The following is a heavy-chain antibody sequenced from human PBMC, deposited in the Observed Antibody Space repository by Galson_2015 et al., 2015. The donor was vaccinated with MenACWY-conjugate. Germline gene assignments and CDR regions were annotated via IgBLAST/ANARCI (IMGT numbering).Heavy chain of an antibody. V-gene: IGHV2-5*02. D-gene: IGHD2-8*01. Sequence: PALVKPTKTLTLPCPFSGFSLSTSGEGVGWIRQPPGKALQGLALIYWDDDKRYSPSLKSRLTVTKDSSKNQVVLSMTNMDPVDTATYYCAHKLRLSNGGGLDSWGQGTLVTVSS. J-gene: IGHJ4*02. CDR2: IYWDDDK. CDR3: AHKLRLSNGGGLDS. CDR1: GFSLSTSGEG.